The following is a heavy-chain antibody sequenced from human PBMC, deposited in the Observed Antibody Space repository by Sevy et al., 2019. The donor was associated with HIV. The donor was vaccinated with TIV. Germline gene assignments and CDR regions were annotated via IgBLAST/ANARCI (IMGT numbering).Heavy chain of an antibody. D-gene: IGHD3-16*01. CDR1: GFTFSDYY. CDR3: VGRPYSSAYSWSYHFDY. Sequence: GGSLRLSCAASGFTFSDYYMSWIRQAPGKGLEWISYVSGSSSAIVYADSVKGRFAISRNNAKNSLYLHMDNLRAEDTAVYFCVGRPYSSAYSWSYHFDYWGQGTLVTVSS. J-gene: IGHJ4*02. V-gene: IGHV3-11*01. CDR2: VSGSSSAI.